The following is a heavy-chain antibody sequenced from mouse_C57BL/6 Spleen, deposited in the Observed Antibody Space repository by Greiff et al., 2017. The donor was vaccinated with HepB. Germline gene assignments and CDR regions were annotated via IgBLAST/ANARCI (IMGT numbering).Heavy chain of an antibody. CDR3: ARHAGSNYYGSSWGYFDV. V-gene: IGHV2-6-1*01. CDR2: IWSDGST. Sequence: VKLMESGPGLVAPSQSLSITCTVSGFSLTSYGVHWVRQPPGKGLEWLVVIWSDGSTTYNSALKSRLSISKDKSKSQVFLKMNSLQTDDTAMYYCARHAGSNYYGSSWGYFDVWGTGTTVTVSS. D-gene: IGHD1-1*01. J-gene: IGHJ1*03. CDR1: GFSLTSYG.